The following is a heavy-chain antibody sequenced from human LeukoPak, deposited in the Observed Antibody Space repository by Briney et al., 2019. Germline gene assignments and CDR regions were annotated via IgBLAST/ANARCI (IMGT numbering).Heavy chain of an antibody. CDR2: IYFSGST. Sequence: PSETLSLTCTVSGGSISSYYWSWIRQPPGKALEWIGNIYFSGSTHYNPSLKSRVTISVDTSKSQFSLNLTSVTAADTALYYCARRPWSANWFGPWGRGTLVTVSS. J-gene: IGHJ5*02. CDR3: ARRPWSANWFGP. CDR1: GGSISSYY. V-gene: IGHV4-59*08.